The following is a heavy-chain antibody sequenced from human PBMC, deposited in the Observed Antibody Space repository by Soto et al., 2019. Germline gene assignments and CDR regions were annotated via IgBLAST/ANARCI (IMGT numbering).Heavy chain of an antibody. CDR2: ISGSGGST. V-gene: IGHV3-23*01. CDR1: GFTFSSYA. D-gene: IGHD4-17*01. Sequence: EVPLLESGGGLVQPGGSLRLSCAASGFTFSSYAMSWVRQAPGKGLEWVSAISGSGGSTYYADSVKGRFTISRDNSKNTLYLQMNSLRAEDTAVYYCAKDDGANYGEKYWGQGTLVTVSS. CDR3: AKDDGANYGEKY. J-gene: IGHJ4*02.